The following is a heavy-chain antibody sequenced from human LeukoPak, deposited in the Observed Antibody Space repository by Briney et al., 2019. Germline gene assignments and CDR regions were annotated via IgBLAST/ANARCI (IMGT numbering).Heavy chain of an antibody. V-gene: IGHV4-38-2*02. D-gene: IGHD3-10*01. CDR2: FYHTGST. CDR3: ARVVTMVRGVIIRSYYYYMDV. CDR1: GYSISSGYY. Sequence: SETLSLTCTVSGYSISSGYYWGWMRQPPGKGLEWIGSFYHTGSTNYNPSLKSRVTISVDTSKNQFSLKLSSVTAADTAVYYCARVVTMVRGVIIRSYYYYMDVWGKGTTVTISS. J-gene: IGHJ6*03.